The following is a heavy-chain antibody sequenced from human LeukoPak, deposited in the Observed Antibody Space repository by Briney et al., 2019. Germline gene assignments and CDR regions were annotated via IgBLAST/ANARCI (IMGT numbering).Heavy chain of an antibody. CDR3: AKDQASRYFDWLLSPFDY. Sequence: GGSLSLSCAASGFTFSSYAMSWVRQAPGKGLEWVSAISGSCGSTYYADSVKGRFTISRDNSKNTLYLQMNSLRAEYTAVYYCAKDQASRYFDWLLSPFDYWGQGTLVTVSS. CDR2: ISGSCGST. D-gene: IGHD3-9*01. CDR1: GFTFSSYA. V-gene: IGHV3-23*01. J-gene: IGHJ4*02.